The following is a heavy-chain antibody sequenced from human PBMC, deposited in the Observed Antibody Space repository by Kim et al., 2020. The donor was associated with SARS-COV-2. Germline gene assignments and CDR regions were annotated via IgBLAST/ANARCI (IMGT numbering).Heavy chain of an antibody. V-gene: IGHV3-30*01. J-gene: IGHJ4*02. Sequence: KGRYPISRDNSKNTLYLQMNSLRAEDTAVYYCARAGDYYGSGSQSYFDYWGQGTLVTVSS. D-gene: IGHD3-10*01. CDR3: ARAGDYYGSGSQSYFDY.